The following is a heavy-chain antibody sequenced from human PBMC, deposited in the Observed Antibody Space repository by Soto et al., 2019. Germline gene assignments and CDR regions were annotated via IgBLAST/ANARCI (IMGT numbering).Heavy chain of an antibody. CDR1: GGSISSGDYY. CDR2: IYYSGST. J-gene: IGHJ5*02. Sequence: SETLSLTCTVSGGSISSGDYYWSWIRQPPGKGLEWIGYIYYSGSTYYNPSLKSRVTISVDTSKNQFSLKLSSVTAADTAVYYCARDRVPRFGESIGWFDPWGQGTPVTVSS. D-gene: IGHD3-10*01. CDR3: ARDRVPRFGESIGWFDP. V-gene: IGHV4-30-4*01.